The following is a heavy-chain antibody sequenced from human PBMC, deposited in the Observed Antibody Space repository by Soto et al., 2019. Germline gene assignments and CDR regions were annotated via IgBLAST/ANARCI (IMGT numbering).Heavy chain of an antibody. V-gene: IGHV3-48*01. Sequence: GGSLRLSCAASGFSLSNYVMNWVRQAPGKGLEWISSIGSSSGTMFHADSVKGRFTISTDSAKNSLYLQMNSLRAEDTAIYYCAKALIAPYYYYGMDVWGQGTTVTVSS. CDR2: IGSSSGTM. CDR3: AKALIAPYYYYGMDV. CDR1: GFSLSNYV. J-gene: IGHJ6*02.